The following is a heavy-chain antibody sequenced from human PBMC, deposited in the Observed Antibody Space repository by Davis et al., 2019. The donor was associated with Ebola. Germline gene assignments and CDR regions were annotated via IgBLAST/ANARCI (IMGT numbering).Heavy chain of an antibody. D-gene: IGHD3-22*01. CDR2: IYHSGST. V-gene: IGHV4-4*02. Sequence: PSETLSLTCAVSGGSISSSNWWSWVRQPPGKGLEWIGEIYHSGSTNYNPSLKSRVTISVDKSKNQFSLKLSSVTAADTAVYYCASLYYYDSSGYTREDAFDIWGQGTMVTVSS. J-gene: IGHJ3*02. CDR1: GGSISSSNW. CDR3: ASLYYYDSSGYTREDAFDI.